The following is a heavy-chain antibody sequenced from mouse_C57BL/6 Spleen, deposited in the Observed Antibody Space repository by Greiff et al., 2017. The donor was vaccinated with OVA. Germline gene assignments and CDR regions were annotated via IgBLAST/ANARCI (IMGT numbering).Heavy chain of an antibody. D-gene: IGHD1-1*01. CDR1: GFTFSNYW. J-gene: IGHJ2*01. V-gene: IGHV6-3*01. CDR3: TGDGSSYGYYFDY. Sequence: EVQLVESGGGLVQPGGSMKLSCVASGFTFSNYWMNWVRQSPEKGLEWVAQIRLKSDNYATHYAESVKGRFTISRDDSKSSVYLQMNNLRAEDTGIYYCTGDGSSYGYYFDYWGQGTTLTVSS. CDR2: IRLKSDNYAT.